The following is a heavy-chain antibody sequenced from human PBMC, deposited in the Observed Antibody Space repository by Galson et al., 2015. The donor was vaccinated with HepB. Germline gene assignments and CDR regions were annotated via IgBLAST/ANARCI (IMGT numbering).Heavy chain of an antibody. CDR2: IKGKYYGGTT. CDR3: VTEFGERGSDFDH. CDR1: GFTFYNAR. J-gene: IGHJ4*02. Sequence: SLRLSCAASGFTFYNARMSWVRQAPGKGLEWVGRIKGKYYGGTTDYAAPVNGRFTISTDDSKNILYLQMNGLETEDTAVYYWVTEFGERGSDFDHWGQGTLVTVSS. V-gene: IGHV3-15*01. D-gene: IGHD2-21*01.